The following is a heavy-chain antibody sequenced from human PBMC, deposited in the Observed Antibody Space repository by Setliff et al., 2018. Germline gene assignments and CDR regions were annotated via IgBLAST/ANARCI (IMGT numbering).Heavy chain of an antibody. Sequence: PGGSLRLSCAASGFTFDDYGMSWVRQAPGKGLEWVSSINWNGVSTGYADSVKGRFTISRDNAKNSLYLQMNSLRAEDTAVYYCVRDLHWGFDYWGLGTLVTVSS. V-gene: IGHV3-20*04. D-gene: IGHD7-27*01. J-gene: IGHJ4*02. CDR2: INWNGVST. CDR1: GFTFDDYG. CDR3: VRDLHWGFDY.